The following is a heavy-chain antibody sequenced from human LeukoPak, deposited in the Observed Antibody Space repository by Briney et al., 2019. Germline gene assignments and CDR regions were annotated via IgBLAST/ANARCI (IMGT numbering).Heavy chain of an antibody. D-gene: IGHD2-2*02. CDR1: GFTFSSYA. Sequence: GSLRLSCAASGFTFSSYAMSWVRQAPGKGLEWIGEINHSGSTNYNPSLKSRVTISVDTSKNQFSLKLSSVTAADTAVYYCARTIHAGYFDYWGQGTLVTVSS. CDR3: ARTIHAGYFDY. V-gene: IGHV4-34*01. CDR2: INHSGST. J-gene: IGHJ4*02.